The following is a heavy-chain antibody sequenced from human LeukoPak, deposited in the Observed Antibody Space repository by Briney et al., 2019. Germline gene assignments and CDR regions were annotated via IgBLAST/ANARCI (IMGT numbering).Heavy chain of an antibody. V-gene: IGHV3-23*01. CDR1: GFTFSSYA. J-gene: IGHJ6*02. CDR3: AKDFWGFIVVVPAALDA. D-gene: IGHD2-2*01. Sequence: YPGGSLRLSCAASGFTFSSYAMSWVRQAPGKGLEWVSAISGSGGSTYYADSVKGRFTISRDNSKNTLYLQMNSLRAEDTAVYYCAKDFWGFIVVVPAALDAWGQGTTVTVSS. CDR2: ISGSGGST.